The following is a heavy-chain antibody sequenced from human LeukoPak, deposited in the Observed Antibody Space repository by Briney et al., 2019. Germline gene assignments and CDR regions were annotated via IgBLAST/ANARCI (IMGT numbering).Heavy chain of an antibody. CDR1: GYTFTIYD. CDR2: MNPNSDNT. Sequence: ASVKVSCKASGYTFTIYDINWVRQATGQGREWMGWMNPNSDNTGNAQKFQGRVSITRNTSISTAYMELSSMRSEDTAVYYCARTTPGGLRFLEWFYYMDVWGKGTTVTVSS. CDR3: ARTTPGGLRFLEWFYYMDV. D-gene: IGHD3-3*01. J-gene: IGHJ6*03. V-gene: IGHV1-8*03.